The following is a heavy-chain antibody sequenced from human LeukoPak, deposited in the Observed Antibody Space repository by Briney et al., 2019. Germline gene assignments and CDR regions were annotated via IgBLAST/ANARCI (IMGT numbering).Heavy chain of an antibody. V-gene: IGHV4-59*01. CDR2: IFYTGST. J-gene: IGHJ5*02. D-gene: IGHD4-17*01. CDR1: GGSISSYY. CDR3: ARYGDYEAGWFDP. Sequence: SETLSLTCTVSGGSISSYYWSWIRQPPGRGLEWIGYIFYTGSTSYNPSLKSRVTISVDTSKNQFSLKLSSVTAADTAFHYCARYGDYEAGWFDPWGRGTLVTVSS.